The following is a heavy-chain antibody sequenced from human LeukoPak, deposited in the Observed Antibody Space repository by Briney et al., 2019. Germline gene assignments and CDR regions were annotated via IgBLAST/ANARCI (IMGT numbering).Heavy chain of an antibody. CDR3: ARDTAPSQH. CDR2: INHSGST. CDR1: GGSFSGYY. Sequence: PSETLSLTCAVYGGSFSGYYWSWIRQPPGKGLEWIGEINHSGSTNYNPSLKSRVTISVDTSKNQFSLKLSSVTAADTAVYYCARDTAPSQHWGQGPLVPVSS. V-gene: IGHV4-34*01. J-gene: IGHJ1*01.